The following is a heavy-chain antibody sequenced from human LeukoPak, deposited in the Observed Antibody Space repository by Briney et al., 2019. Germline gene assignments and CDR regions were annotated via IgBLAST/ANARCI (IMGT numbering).Heavy chain of an antibody. Sequence: GGSLRLSCAASGFSFSTCAMNWVRQAPGKGLEWVSTISGGGDGALYADSAKGRFTISRDNSKNTLFLQMNSLRAEDTAVYYCAKRTRGYSYGTLDYWGQGTLVTVSS. CDR3: AKRTRGYSYGTLDY. D-gene: IGHD5-18*01. V-gene: IGHV3-23*01. CDR1: GFSFSTCA. CDR2: ISGGGDGA. J-gene: IGHJ4*02.